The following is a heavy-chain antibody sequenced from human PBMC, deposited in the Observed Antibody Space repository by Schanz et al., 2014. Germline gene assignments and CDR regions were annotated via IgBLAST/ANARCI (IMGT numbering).Heavy chain of an antibody. J-gene: IGHJ4*02. CDR1: EFTFSTDA. D-gene: IGHD6-25*01. V-gene: IGHV3-23*01. CDR2: ISASGGDT. Sequence: VHLLESGGGLVEPGGSLRLSCAASEFTFSTDAMSWVRQAPGKGLEWLSVISASGGDTYYADSVKGRFTISRDNSKITLYLQMNSLRAEDTAVYYCAKVRYSSGWRGDYFDEWGQGTLVTVAS. CDR3: AKVRYSSGWRGDYFDE.